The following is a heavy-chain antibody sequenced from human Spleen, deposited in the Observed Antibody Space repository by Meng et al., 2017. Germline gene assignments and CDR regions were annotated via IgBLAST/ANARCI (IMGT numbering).Heavy chain of an antibody. V-gene: IGHV4-31*01. D-gene: IGHD3-16*01. Sequence: QVQLQGPGPGLVKPSQTLSLTCTVSGGSFSDYYWSWIRQPPGKGLEWIGYIYYSGSTYYNPSLKSLVTISADTSKNQFSLKLSSVTAADTAVYYCARRNDLGNWFDPWGQGTLVTVSS. CDR2: IYYSGST. J-gene: IGHJ5*02. CDR3: ARRNDLGNWFDP. CDR1: GGSFSDYY.